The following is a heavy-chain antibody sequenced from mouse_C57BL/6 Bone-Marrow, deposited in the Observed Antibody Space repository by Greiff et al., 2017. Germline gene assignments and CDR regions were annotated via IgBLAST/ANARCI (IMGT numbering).Heavy chain of an antibody. Sequence: QVHVKQPGAELVRPGSSVKLSCKASGYTFTSYWMDWVKQRPGQGLEWIGNIYPSDSETHYNQKFKDKATLTVDKSSSTAYMQLSSLTSEDSAVYYCARWGGYDGYWGQGTTLTVSS. D-gene: IGHD2-2*01. V-gene: IGHV1-61*01. CDR1: GYTFTSYW. CDR3: ARWGGYDGY. J-gene: IGHJ2*01. CDR2: IYPSDSET.